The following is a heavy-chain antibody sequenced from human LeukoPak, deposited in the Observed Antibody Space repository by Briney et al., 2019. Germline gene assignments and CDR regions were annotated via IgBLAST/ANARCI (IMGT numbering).Heavy chain of an antibody. Sequence: GGSLRLSCAASGFTFSDSWMHWVRQAAGRGLVWVSRINSAGDTTSYADSVKGRFAISRDNAKNSLYLQMNSLRAEDTAVYYCTSRKSDGAFDIWGQGTMVTVSS. V-gene: IGHV3-74*01. CDR2: INSAGDTT. CDR1: GFTFSDSW. CDR3: TSRKSDGAFDI. J-gene: IGHJ3*02. D-gene: IGHD2-21*01.